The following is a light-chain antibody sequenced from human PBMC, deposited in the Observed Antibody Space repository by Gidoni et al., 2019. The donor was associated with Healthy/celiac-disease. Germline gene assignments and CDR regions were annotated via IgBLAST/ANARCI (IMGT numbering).Light chain of an antibody. CDR1: QSLLHSNGYNY. CDR3: MQALQTPRT. CDR2: LGS. Sequence: DIVLTQSQLSLPVTPGEQASISCRSSQSLLHSNGYNYLDWYLQKPGQSPQLLIYLGSNRASGVPDRFSGSGSGTDFTLKISRVEAEDVGVYYCMQALQTPRTCGQGTKLEIK. J-gene: IGKJ2*01. V-gene: IGKV2-28*01.